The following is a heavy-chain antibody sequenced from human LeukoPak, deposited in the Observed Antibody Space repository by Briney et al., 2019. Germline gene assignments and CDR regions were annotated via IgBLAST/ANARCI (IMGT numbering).Heavy chain of an antibody. CDR3: AKPVDGASVQRYFQH. CDR2: ISGGGDNT. J-gene: IGHJ1*01. D-gene: IGHD1-1*01. CDR1: GFTFSRYA. V-gene: IGHV3-23*01. Sequence: GGSLRLSCAASGFTFSRYAMSWVRQAPGKGLEWVSAISGGGDNTYYADSVRGRFTISRDNSKNTLFLQMNSLRAEDTAIYYCAKPVDGASVQRYFQHWGQGTLVTVSS.